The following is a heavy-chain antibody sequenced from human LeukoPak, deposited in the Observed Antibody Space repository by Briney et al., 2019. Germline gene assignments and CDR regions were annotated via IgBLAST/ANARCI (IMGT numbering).Heavy chain of an antibody. Sequence: PSVKVSCKASGYTFTGYYMHWVRQAPGQGREWMGWINPNSGGTNYAQKFQGRVTMTRDTSITTAYMELSRLSSDDTAVYYCARHPGKVTNDWYFDLWGRGTLVTVSS. CDR1: GYTFTGYY. CDR3: ARHPGKVTNDWYFDL. J-gene: IGHJ2*01. D-gene: IGHD4-23*01. V-gene: IGHV1-2*02. CDR2: INPNSGGT.